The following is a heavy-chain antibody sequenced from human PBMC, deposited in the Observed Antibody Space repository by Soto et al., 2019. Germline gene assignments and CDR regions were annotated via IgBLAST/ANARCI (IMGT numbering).Heavy chain of an antibody. Sequence: RRSCTVCGLSFGGCDRTWFRQAPGKGLEWVGVIRSKAYGGTTEYAASVKGRFTISRDDSKSIAYLQMNSLKTEDTAVYYCTREAGDYSFDYWGQGTLVTVSS. CDR3: TREAGDYSFDY. CDR2: IRSKAYGGTT. J-gene: IGHJ4*02. D-gene: IGHD4-17*01. CDR1: GLSFGGCD. V-gene: IGHV3-49*03.